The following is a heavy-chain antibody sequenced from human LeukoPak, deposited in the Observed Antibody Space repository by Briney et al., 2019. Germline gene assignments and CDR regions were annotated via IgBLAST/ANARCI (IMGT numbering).Heavy chain of an antibody. V-gene: IGHV3-7*01. CDR2: IKQDGSEK. D-gene: IGHD3-22*01. Sequence: GGSLRLSCAASEFIVSINYMTWVRQAPGKGLEWVANIKQDGSEKFYVDSVKGRFTISRDNAKNSLHLQMNSLRAEDTAVYYCARDPYYYESSGYFFGAFDIWGQGTMVTVSS. J-gene: IGHJ3*02. CDR3: ARDPYYYESSGYFFGAFDI. CDR1: EFIVSINY.